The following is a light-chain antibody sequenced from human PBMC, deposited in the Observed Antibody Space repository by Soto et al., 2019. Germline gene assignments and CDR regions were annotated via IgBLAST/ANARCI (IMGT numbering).Light chain of an antibody. Sequence: QSALTQPASVSGSRGQSITISCTGTSSDVGSYNLVSWYQQHPGKAPKLMIYEGSKRPSGVSNRFSGSKSGNTASLTISGLQAEDEADYYCCSYAGSSTLVVFGGGTQLTVL. CDR1: SSDVGSYNL. CDR2: EGS. J-gene: IGLJ2*01. CDR3: CSYAGSSTLVV. V-gene: IGLV2-23*01.